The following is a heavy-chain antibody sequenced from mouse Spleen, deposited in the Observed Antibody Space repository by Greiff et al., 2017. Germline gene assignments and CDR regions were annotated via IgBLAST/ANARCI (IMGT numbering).Heavy chain of an antibody. CDR2: ISNLAYSI. CDR1: GFTFSDYG. V-gene: IGHV5-15*01. CDR3: ARQGGLGDAMDY. J-gene: IGHJ4*01. Sequence: EVKLVESGGGLVKPGGSLKLSCAASGFTFSDYGMAWVRQAPGKGPEWVAFISNLAYSIYYADTVTGRFTISRENAKNTLYLEMSSLRSEDTAMYYCARQGGLGDAMDYWGQGTSVTVSS.